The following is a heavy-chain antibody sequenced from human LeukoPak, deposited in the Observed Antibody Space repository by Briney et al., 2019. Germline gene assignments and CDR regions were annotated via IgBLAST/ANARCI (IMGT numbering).Heavy chain of an antibody. Sequence: GGSLTLSCAASGFRFSNSAMSWVRQAPGKGLEWVSAISDSGGKTYYADSVKGRFTISRDNSKNTLYLQMNSLRAEDTAVYYCAKARMVYDYWGQGTLVTVSS. V-gene: IGHV3-23*01. CDR2: ISDSGGKT. J-gene: IGHJ4*02. CDR3: AKARMVYDY. CDR1: GFRFSNSA. D-gene: IGHD3-10*01.